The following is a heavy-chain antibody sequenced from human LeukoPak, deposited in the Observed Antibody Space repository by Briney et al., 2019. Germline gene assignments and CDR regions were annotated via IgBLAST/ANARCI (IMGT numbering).Heavy chain of an antibody. J-gene: IGHJ5*02. D-gene: IGHD5-18*01. CDR2: IRYDGSNK. Sequence: GGSLRLSCAASGFTFSSYGMHWVRQAPGKGLEWVAFIRYDGSNKYYADSVKGRFTISRDNSKNTLYLQMNSLRAEDTAVYYCAKDGDEGYSCGNWFDPWGQGTLVTVSS. CDR3: AKDGDEGYSCGNWFDP. CDR1: GFTFSSYG. V-gene: IGHV3-30*02.